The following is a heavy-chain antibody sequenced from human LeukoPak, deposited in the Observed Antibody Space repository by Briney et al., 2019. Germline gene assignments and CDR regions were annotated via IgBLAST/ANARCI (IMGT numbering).Heavy chain of an antibody. J-gene: IGHJ3*02. CDR3: ARQGHDFWSGYGGAFDI. D-gene: IGHD3-3*01. V-gene: IGHV4-4*07. CDR2: IYTSGST. CDR1: GGSISSYY. Sequence: SETLSLTCTVSGGSISSYYWSWIRQPAGKGLEWIGRIYTSGSTNYNPSLKSRVTMSVDTSKNQFSLKLSSVTAADTAVYYCARQGHDFWSGYGGAFDIWGQGTMVTVSS.